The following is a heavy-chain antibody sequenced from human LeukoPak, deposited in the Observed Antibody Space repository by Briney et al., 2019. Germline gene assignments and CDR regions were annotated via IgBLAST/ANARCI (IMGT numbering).Heavy chain of an antibody. CDR3: ARGPHQHWPLGQF. D-gene: IGHD2-2*01. V-gene: IGHV4-39*07. Sequence: PSETLSLTCTVSGGSISSSTYYWGWIRQPPGTGLEWIGSIYYSGSTYYNPSLKSRVTISVDTSKNQFSLKLSSVTAADTAVYYCARGPHQHWPLGQFWGQGSLVTVSS. J-gene: IGHJ4*02. CDR1: GGSISSSTYY. CDR2: IYYSGST.